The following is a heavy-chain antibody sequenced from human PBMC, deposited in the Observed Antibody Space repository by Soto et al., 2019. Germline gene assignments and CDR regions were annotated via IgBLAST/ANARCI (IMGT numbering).Heavy chain of an antibody. CDR3: ARTPAAGTWYYYGMDV. CDR2: IIPIFGTA. CDR1: GGTFSSYA. D-gene: IGHD6-13*01. Sequence: SVKVSCKASGGTFSSYAISWVRQAPGQGLEWMGGIIPIFGTANYAQKFQGRVTITADESTSTAYMELSSLRSEDTAVYYCARTPAAGTWYYYGMDVWGQGTTVTVSS. J-gene: IGHJ6*02. V-gene: IGHV1-69*13.